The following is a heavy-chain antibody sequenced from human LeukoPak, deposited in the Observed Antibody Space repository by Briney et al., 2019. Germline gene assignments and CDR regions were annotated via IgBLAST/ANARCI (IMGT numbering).Heavy chain of an antibody. J-gene: IGHJ4*02. V-gene: IGHV3-23*01. CDR1: GFTFSSYA. Sequence: GGSLRLSCAASGFTFSSYAMSWVRQAPGKGLEWVSAISGSGGSTYYADSVKGRFTISRDNSKNTLYLQMNSLRAEDTAVYYCAKDPPNLNYDSSGYQEGGNDYWGQGTLVTVSS. CDR2: ISGSGGST. D-gene: IGHD3-22*01. CDR3: AKDPPNLNYDSSGYQEGGNDY.